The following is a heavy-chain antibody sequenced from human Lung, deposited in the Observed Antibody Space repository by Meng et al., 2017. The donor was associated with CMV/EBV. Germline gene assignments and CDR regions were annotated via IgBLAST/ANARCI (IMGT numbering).Heavy chain of an antibody. CDR2: IPHRGSS. Sequence: VRESGPALSMPSETLFLTCAVSGDSITNHYWWAWVRQPPGKGLEWIGGIPHRGSSAYNPSLKSRVSMSIDKSKNQFSLKLTSVTAADTAVYHCLRRSGGSVWGQGTLVTVSS. D-gene: IGHD3-10*01. CDR3: LRRSGGSV. J-gene: IGHJ1*01. CDR1: GDSITNHYW. V-gene: IGHV4-4*02.